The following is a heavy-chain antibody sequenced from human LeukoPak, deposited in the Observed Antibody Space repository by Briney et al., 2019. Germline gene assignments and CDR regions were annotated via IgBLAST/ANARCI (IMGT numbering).Heavy chain of an antibody. Sequence: GGSLRLSCAASGFTLSSSEMNWVRQAPGKGLEWVSYISSSGSTIYYADSVKGRFTISRDNAKNSLYLQMSSLRAEDTAVYYCARHPQAAAAFTPFDYWGQGTLVTVSS. CDR3: ARHPQAAAAFTPFDY. D-gene: IGHD6-13*01. CDR2: ISSSGSTI. CDR1: GFTLSSSE. V-gene: IGHV3-48*03. J-gene: IGHJ4*02.